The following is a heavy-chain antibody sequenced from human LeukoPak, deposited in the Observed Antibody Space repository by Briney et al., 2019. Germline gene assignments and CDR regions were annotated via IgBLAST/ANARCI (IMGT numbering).Heavy chain of an antibody. J-gene: IGHJ3*02. Sequence: GRSLRLSCAASGFTFDDYAMHWVRQAPGKGLEWVSGISWNSGSIGYADSVKGRFTISRDNAKNSLYLQMNSLRAEDTAVYYCARGEGRYSYGYGAFDIWGQGTMVTVSS. CDR1: GFTFDDYA. CDR3: ARGEGRYSYGYGAFDI. CDR2: ISWNSGSI. V-gene: IGHV3-9*01. D-gene: IGHD5-18*01.